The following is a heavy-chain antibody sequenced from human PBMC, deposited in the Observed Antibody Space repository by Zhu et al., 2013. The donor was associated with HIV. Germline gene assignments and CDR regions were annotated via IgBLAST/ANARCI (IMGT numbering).Heavy chain of an antibody. V-gene: IGHV1-46*01. J-gene: IGHJ4*02. CDR2: INPSGGST. CDR3: ARDLQGKSGSGSD. CDR1: DTPSPAT. Sequence: QVQLVQSGAEVKKPGASVSFPARHLDTPSPATICTGCDRPPGQGLEWMGIINPSGGSTSYAQKFQGRVTMTRDTSTSTVYMDLSSLRSDDTAVYYCARDLQGKSGSGSDWGQGTLVTVSS. D-gene: IGHD3-10*01.